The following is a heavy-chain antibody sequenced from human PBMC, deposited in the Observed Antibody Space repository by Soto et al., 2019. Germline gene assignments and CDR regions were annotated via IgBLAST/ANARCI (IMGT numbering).Heavy chain of an antibody. D-gene: IGHD3-16*02. V-gene: IGHV1-69*02. CDR2: IIPILGIA. J-gene: IGHJ3*02. Sequence: QVQLVQSGAEVKKPGSSVKVSCKASRGTFSSYTISWVRQAPGQGLEWMGRIIPILGIANYAQKFQGRVTITADKSTSTAYMELSSLRSEDTAVYYCARGIDYDYIWGSYRLGDAFDIWGQGTMVTVSS. CDR1: RGTFSSYT. CDR3: ARGIDYDYIWGSYRLGDAFDI.